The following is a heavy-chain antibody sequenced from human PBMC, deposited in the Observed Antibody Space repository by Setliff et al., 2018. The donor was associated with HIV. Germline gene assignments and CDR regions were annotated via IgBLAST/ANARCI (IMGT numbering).Heavy chain of an antibody. Sequence: SETLSLTCTVSGGSISNYYWSWIRQPPGKGLEWIGHIYSSGSTNYNPSLKSRVTISVDTSKNQISLKLSSVTAADTAVYYCARRMSSGSYYDYWGQGTLVTV. V-gene: IGHV4-59*08. CDR3: ARRMSSGSYYDY. D-gene: IGHD1-26*01. CDR2: IYSSGST. J-gene: IGHJ4*02. CDR1: GGSISNYY.